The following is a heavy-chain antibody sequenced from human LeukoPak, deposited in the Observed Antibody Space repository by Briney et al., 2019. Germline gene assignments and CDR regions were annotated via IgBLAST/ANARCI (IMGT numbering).Heavy chain of an antibody. J-gene: IGHJ4*02. Sequence: PGGSLRLSCVASEFIFRSYTINWVRQAPGKGLEWVSSISSSRNVIYYADSLRGRFTISRDNAKYSVYLQMDSLRVEDTAVYYCTRDLSGYYRDDYRGQGTLVTVSS. CDR3: TRDLSGYYRDDY. CDR1: EFIFRSYT. D-gene: IGHD3-22*01. V-gene: IGHV3-21*01. CDR2: ISSSRNVI.